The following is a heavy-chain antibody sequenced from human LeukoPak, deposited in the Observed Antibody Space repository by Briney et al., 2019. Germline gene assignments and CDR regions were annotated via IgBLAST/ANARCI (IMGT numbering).Heavy chain of an antibody. Sequence: AASVKVSCKASGYTFIDYHIHWVRQAPGQGLEWMGRIIPNSGGTDYAQKFQGRVTMTRDTSINTAYMELNSLRSEDTAVYYCARVKDGDYGRLTYWYFDLWGRGTLVTVSS. CDR2: IIPNSGGT. D-gene: IGHD4-17*01. CDR1: GYTFIDYH. V-gene: IGHV1-2*02. CDR3: ARVKDGDYGRLTYWYFDL. J-gene: IGHJ2*01.